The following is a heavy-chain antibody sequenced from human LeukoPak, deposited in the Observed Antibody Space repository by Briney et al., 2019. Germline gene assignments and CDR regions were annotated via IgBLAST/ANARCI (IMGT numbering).Heavy chain of an antibody. V-gene: IGHV3-23*01. D-gene: IGHD1-14*01. Sequence: GGSLRLSCVDYAFTFSSYDMSWVRQIPGKGLEWVSAISASGGSTYYADSVKGRFTISRDNSKSTLYLQMNSLRAEDTAIFYCARDLNRNWFDPWGQGTLVTVSS. J-gene: IGHJ5*02. CDR3: ARDLNRNWFDP. CDR2: ISASGGST. CDR1: AFTFSSYD.